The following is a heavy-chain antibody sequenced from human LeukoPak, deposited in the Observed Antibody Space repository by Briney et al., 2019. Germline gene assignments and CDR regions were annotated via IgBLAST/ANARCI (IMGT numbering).Heavy chain of an antibody. J-gene: IGHJ6*02. D-gene: IGHD6-13*01. V-gene: IGHV4-34*01. CDR1: GASFNSYF. CDR2: INYSGST. CDR3: ARLDSSSGYYYYGMDV. Sequence: NPSETLSLTCAVYGASFNSYFWTWIRQSPGKGLEWIGEINYSGSTKYSPSLKSRVTISLDTSKNQFSLKLSSVTAADTAVYYCARLDSSSGYYYYGMDVWGQGTTVTVSS.